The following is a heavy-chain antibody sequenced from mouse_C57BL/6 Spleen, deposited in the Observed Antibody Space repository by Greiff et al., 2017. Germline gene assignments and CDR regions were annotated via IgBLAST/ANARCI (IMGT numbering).Heavy chain of an antibody. CDR2: INPNNGGT. Sequence: VQLQQSGPELVKPGASVKIPCKASGYTFTDYTMAWVNQSQGKSLEWIGDINPNNGGTIYNQKFKGKATLTVDKSSSTEDMQLRSLTSEDTAVYYCARKGGDYGSLYCFDYWGQGNTLTVSS. CDR1: GYTFTDYT. D-gene: IGHD1-1*01. J-gene: IGHJ2*01. V-gene: IGHV1-18*01. CDR3: ARKGGDYGSLYCFDY.